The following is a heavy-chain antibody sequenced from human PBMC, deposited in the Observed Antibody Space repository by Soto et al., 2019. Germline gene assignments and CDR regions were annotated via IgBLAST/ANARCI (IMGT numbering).Heavy chain of an antibody. V-gene: IGHV3-7*02. J-gene: IGHJ4*02. CDR3: AGGTGWFIVD. CDR1: GFTFSSYW. CDR2: IKQDGTEK. D-gene: IGHD6-19*01. Sequence: EVQLVESGGGLVQPGGSLRLSCAASGFTFSSYWMNWVRQAPGKGLEWVANIKQDGTEKHYVDSVKDRFTISRDNAKSSLHLQLNILRADDTAVYYCAGGTGWFIVDWGQGTLVTVSS.